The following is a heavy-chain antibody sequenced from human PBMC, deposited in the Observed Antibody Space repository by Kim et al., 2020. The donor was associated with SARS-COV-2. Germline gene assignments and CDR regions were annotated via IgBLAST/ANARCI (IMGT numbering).Heavy chain of an antibody. D-gene: IGHD3-9*01. Sequence: SETLSLTCTVSGGSISSSSYHWGWIRQPPGKGLEWIGSIYYSGSTYYNPSLKSRVIISVDASKNQFSLKLRSVTAADTAVYYCARDAGFFFDILTGYFDYWGQGTLVTVSS. V-gene: IGHV4-39*02. CDR1: GGSISSSSYH. CDR3: ARDAGFFFDILTGYFDY. CDR2: IYYSGST. J-gene: IGHJ4*02.